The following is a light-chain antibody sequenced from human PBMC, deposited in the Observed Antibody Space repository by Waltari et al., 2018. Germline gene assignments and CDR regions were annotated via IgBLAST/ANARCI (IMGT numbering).Light chain of an antibody. Sequence: QSALTQPASVSGSPGQSIPISCTGTSSDVGGYNYVSWYQQHPGKAPKPMIYEVTNRPSGVSNRFSGSKSGNTASLTISGLQAEDEADYFCISYTSSDSWVFGGGTKLTVL. CDR2: EVT. CDR3: ISYTSSDSWV. CDR1: SSDVGGYNY. J-gene: IGLJ3*02. V-gene: IGLV2-14*01.